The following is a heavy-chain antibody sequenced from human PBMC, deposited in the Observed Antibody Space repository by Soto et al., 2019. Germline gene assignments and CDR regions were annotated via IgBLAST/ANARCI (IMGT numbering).Heavy chain of an antibody. Sequence: EVQLVESGGGLVQPGGSLRLSCAASGFTFSSYSMNWVRQAPGKGLEWVSYISSSSSTIYYADSVKGRFTISRDNAKNSRYLQINSLREEDTAVYYCASGKDYAEGGYWGQGTLVTVSS. CDR1: GFTFSSYS. J-gene: IGHJ4*02. CDR2: ISSSSSTI. CDR3: ASGKDYAEGGY. V-gene: IGHV3-48*02. D-gene: IGHD4-17*01.